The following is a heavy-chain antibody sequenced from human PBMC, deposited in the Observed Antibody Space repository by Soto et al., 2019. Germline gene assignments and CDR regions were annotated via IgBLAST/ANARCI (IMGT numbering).Heavy chain of an antibody. V-gene: IGHV3-7*03. D-gene: IGHD2-15*01. J-gene: IGHJ5*02. CDR1: GFTFSSYW. CDR3: GGSGPNWFDP. Sequence: PGGSLRLSCAASGFTFSSYWMSWVRQAPGKGLEWVANIKQDGSEKYYVDSLKGRFTISRDNAKNSLYLQMNSLRAEDTAVYYCGGSGPNWFDPWGQGTLVTVSS. CDR2: IKQDGSEK.